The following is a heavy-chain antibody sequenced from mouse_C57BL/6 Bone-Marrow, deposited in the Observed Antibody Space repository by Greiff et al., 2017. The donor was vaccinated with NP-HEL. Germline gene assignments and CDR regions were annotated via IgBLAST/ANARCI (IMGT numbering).Heavy chain of an antibody. CDR3: ARYYDCYYGDY. CDR1: GYTFTDYY. J-gene: IGHJ2*01. CDR2: IIPYNGGT. Sequence: EVQLQQSGPVLVKPGASVKMSCKASGYTFTDYYMNWVKQSHGKSLEWIGLIIPYNGGTSYNQKFKGKATLTVDKSSSTAYMELNSLTSEDSAVYYCARYYDCYYGDYWGQGTTLTVSS. V-gene: IGHV1-19*01. D-gene: IGHD2-3*01.